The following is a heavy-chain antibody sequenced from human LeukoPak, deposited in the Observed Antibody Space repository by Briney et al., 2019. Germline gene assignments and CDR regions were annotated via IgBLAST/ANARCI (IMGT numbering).Heavy chain of an antibody. J-gene: IGHJ4*02. CDR3: AIRPYSSSSYLDY. D-gene: IGHD6-6*01. V-gene: IGHV1-8*01. CDR2: MNPNSGNT. Sequence: ASVKVSCKASGYTFTSYDINWVRQATGQGLEWMGWMNPNSGNTGYAQKFQGRVTITAGKSTSTAYMELSSLRSEDTAVYYCAIRPYSSSSYLDYWGQGTLVTVSS. CDR1: GYTFTSYD.